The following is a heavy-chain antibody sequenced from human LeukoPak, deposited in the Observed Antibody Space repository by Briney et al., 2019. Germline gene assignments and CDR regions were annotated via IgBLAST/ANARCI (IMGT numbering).Heavy chain of an antibody. J-gene: IGHJ3*01. CDR2: IIPIFGTA. Sequence: GASVKVSCKASGGTFSSYAISWVRQAPGQWLEWMGGIIPIFGTANYAQKFQGRGTITTDESTSTAYMELRRLRSEHTAVYYCARELRPTGIHAPIFDLSGQGTMVTVSS. CDR3: ARELRPTGIHAPIFDL. V-gene: IGHV1-69*05. D-gene: IGHD1-14*01. CDR1: GGTFSSYA.